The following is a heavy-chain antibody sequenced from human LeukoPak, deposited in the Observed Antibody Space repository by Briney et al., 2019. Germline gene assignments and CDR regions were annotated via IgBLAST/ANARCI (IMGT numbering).Heavy chain of an antibody. D-gene: IGHD3-3*01. V-gene: IGHV1-69*13. CDR3: ARVAGHVELPPYDFWSGYYFDY. CDR1: GGTFSSYA. CDR2: IIPIFGTA. J-gene: IGHJ4*02. Sequence: SVKVSCKASGGTFSSYAISWVRQAPGQGLEWMGGIIPIFGTANYAQKFQGRVTITADESTSTAYMELSSLRSEDTAVYYCARVAGHVELPPYDFWSGYYFDYRGQGTLVTVSS.